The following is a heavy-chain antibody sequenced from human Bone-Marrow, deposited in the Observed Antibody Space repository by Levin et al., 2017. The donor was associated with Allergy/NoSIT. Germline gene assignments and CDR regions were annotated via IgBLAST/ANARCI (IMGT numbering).Heavy chain of an antibody. Sequence: ASVKVSCKTSGYAFTGYNLYWVRQAPGQGLEWMGWINPESGETHYTHEFYGRVTMTRDTSIRTAYMELNRLTPDDTAVYYCARQFVSGYDSAYYDYWGQGALVTVSS. V-gene: IGHV1-2*07. D-gene: IGHD5-12*01. CDR1: GYAFTGYN. J-gene: IGHJ4*02. CDR2: INPESGET. CDR3: ARQFVSGYDSAYYDY.